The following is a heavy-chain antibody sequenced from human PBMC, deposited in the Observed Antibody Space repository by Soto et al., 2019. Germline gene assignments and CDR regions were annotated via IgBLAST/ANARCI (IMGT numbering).Heavy chain of an antibody. CDR1: GSTFSNYT. D-gene: IGHD4-17*01. Sequence: QVQLVQSGAEVKKPGSSVKVSCKASGSTFSNYTISWVRQAPGQGLEWMGRLIPILGVANYAQKFQGRVTITADKSTSTVDMEMSSLRSEDTALYYCARVAEMGTVTKGFYYYMDVWGEGTTVTVSS. V-gene: IGHV1-69*02. J-gene: IGHJ6*03. CDR3: ARVAEMGTVTKGFYYYMDV. CDR2: LIPILGVA.